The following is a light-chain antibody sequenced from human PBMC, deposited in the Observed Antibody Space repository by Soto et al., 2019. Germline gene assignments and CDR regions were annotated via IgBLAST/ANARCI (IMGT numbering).Light chain of an antibody. CDR2: GNN. CDR1: SSSIGAGYD. J-gene: IGLJ1*01. V-gene: IGLV1-40*01. Sequence: QSALTRPPSVSGSPGQRVTISCTGSSSSIGAGYDVHWYQQLPGTAPKLLIYGNNNRPSGVPDRFSGSKSGTSASLAITGLQAEDEADYYCQSYDSSLNYVFGTGTKVTVL. CDR3: QSYDSSLNYV.